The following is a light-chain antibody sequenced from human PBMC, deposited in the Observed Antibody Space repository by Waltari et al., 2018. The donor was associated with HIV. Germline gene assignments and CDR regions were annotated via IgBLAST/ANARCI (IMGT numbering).Light chain of an antibody. CDR2: EIN. Sequence: QSALTQPASVSGSPGQSITISCNETSSDVSTYKLVSWYQQHPGKVPKLIIYEINKRPSGVSNRFSGSKSGNMASLTIAGLQAEDEAFYHCCSYAGRSTFVIFGGGTKLTVL. CDR3: CSYAGRSTFVI. CDR1: SSDVSTYKL. J-gene: IGLJ2*01. V-gene: IGLV2-23*02.